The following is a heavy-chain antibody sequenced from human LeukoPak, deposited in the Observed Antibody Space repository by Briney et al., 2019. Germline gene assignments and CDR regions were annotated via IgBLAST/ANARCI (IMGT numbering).Heavy chain of an antibody. Sequence: PGRSLRLSCAASGFTFDDYAMHWVRQAPGKGLEWVSGISWNSGSIGYADSVKGRFTISRDNAKNSLYLQMNTLRVEDTAVYYCTRDLMGYDVSTGLHHYYMDVWGQGTTVTVSS. CDR2: ISWNSGSI. J-gene: IGHJ6*02. D-gene: IGHD3-9*01. CDR3: TRDLMGYDVSTGLHHYYMDV. CDR1: GFTFDDYA. V-gene: IGHV3-9*01.